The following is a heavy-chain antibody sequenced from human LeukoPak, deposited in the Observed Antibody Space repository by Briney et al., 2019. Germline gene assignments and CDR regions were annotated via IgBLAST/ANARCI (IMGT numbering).Heavy chain of an antibody. CDR1: GFTFDDYA. J-gene: IGHJ4*02. CDR2: ITWNSGGI. D-gene: IGHD6-13*01. Sequence: GGSLRLSCAVSGFTFDDYAMYWVRHPPGKGLEWVSGITWNSGGIVYADSVKGRFTISRDNAKNSLFLQMNSLRTEDTALYYCGKEIGSRDDDWGQGTLVTASS. V-gene: IGHV3-9*01. CDR3: GKEIGSRDDD.